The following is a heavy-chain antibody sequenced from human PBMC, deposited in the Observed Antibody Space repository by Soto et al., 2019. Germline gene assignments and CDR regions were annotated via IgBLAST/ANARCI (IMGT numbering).Heavy chain of an antibody. V-gene: IGHV3-30-3*01. CDR2: ISYDGSNK. CDR1: GFTCSSYA. Sequence: QVQLVESGGGVVQPGRSLRLSCAASGFTCSSYAMHWVRQAPGKGLEWVAVISYDGSNKYYADSVKGRFTISRDNSKNTLYLQMNSLRAEDTAVYYCARDHGSRGLLDYYYYYGMDVWGQGTTVTVSS. CDR3: ARDHGSRGLLDYYYYYGMDV. D-gene: IGHD1-26*01. J-gene: IGHJ6*02.